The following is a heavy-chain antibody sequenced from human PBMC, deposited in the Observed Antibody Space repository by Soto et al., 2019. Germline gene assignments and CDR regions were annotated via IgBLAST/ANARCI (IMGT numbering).Heavy chain of an antibody. CDR1: GGSISSSSYY. D-gene: IGHD4-17*01. Sequence: QLQLQESGPGLVKPSETLSLTCTVSGGSISSSSYYWGWIRQPPGKGLEGIGSIYYSGSTYYNPSLKSQVTISVDTSKNQFSLKLSSVTAADTAVYYCARLDMDYGVAWYFDLWGRGTLVTVSS. J-gene: IGHJ2*01. V-gene: IGHV4-39*01. CDR2: IYYSGST. CDR3: ARLDMDYGVAWYFDL.